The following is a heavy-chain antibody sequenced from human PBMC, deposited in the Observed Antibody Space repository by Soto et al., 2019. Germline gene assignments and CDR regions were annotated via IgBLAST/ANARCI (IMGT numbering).Heavy chain of an antibody. D-gene: IGHD3-16*02. CDR3: AREGGGYRFDY. V-gene: IGHV4-59*01. J-gene: IGHJ4*02. CDR2: IFYCGHI. Sequence: QVQLQESGPGLVKPSETLSLTCTVSGTSFTTYYWSWIRQPPGKGLEWIGYIFYCGHIKYNPSLKGRVTMAVGTSKNPFSLELSSGTGAGTAVLYCAREGGGYRFDYWGQGTLVTVSS. CDR1: GTSFTTYY.